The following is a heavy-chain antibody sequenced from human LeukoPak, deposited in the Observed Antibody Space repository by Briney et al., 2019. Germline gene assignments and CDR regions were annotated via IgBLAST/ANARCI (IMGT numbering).Heavy chain of an antibody. CDR2: ISSSSYM. Sequence: GGSLRLSCAASGFTFSSYSMDWVRQAPGRGLEWVSSISSSSYMYYADSVKGRFTISRDNAKNSLYLQMNSLRAEDTAVYYCARAVSGGATEGVFDYWGQGTLVTVSS. CDR1: GFTFSSYS. V-gene: IGHV3-21*01. D-gene: IGHD1-26*01. J-gene: IGHJ4*02. CDR3: ARAVSGGATEGVFDY.